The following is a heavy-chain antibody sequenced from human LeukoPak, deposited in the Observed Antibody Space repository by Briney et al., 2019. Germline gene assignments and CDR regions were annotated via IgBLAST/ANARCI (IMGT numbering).Heavy chain of an antibody. CDR1: GYDFIKYG. V-gene: IGHV1-18*01. J-gene: IGHJ4*02. Sequence: ASVKVSCKACGYDFIKYGISWVRQAPGQGLEWMGWRSIYNGNTDYKLQGRVTMTTDTCTIRAYVEVRSLRSDDTAVYYCARGGPFPSGSSSREYYLDYWGQGTLVTVSS. CDR2: RSIYNGNT. D-gene: IGHD6-6*01. CDR3: ARGGPFPSGSSSREYYLDY.